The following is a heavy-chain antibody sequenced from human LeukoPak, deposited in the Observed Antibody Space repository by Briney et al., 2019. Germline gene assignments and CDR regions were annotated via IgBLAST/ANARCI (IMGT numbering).Heavy chain of an antibody. CDR2: ISYDGGNK. CDR3: AKDRPLSGTYSCCYYYGMDV. J-gene: IGHJ6*02. V-gene: IGHV3-30*18. D-gene: IGHD2-2*01. CDR1: GXTFSSFA. Sequence: GGSLRLSWAASGXTFSSFAMHWVRQAPGKGLEWLTVISYDGGNKHYADSVKGRFTISRDNSKNTLYLQMNSLRAEDTAVYYCAKDRPLSGTYSCCYYYGMDVRGQGTTVTVSS.